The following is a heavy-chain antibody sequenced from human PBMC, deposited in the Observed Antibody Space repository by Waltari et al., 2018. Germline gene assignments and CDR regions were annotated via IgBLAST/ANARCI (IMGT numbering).Heavy chain of an antibody. J-gene: IGHJ4*02. D-gene: IGHD7-27*01. V-gene: IGHV3-30*02. CDR3: AKVASGHWGFADS. CDR2: IRQDGSNE. Sequence: QVPVVESGGGVVQPGGSLRLSCALSGLLFSSYGMHWVRQAPGKGLEWVGFIRQDGSNEYYPDSVKGRFTISRDNSKNTLYLQMNSLRVEDSAVYYCAKVASGHWGFADSWGQGTLVTVSS. CDR1: GLLFSSYG.